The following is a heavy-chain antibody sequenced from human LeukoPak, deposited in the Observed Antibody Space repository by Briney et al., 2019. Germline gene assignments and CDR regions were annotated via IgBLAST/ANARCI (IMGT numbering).Heavy chain of an antibody. CDR3: ARAADGLFYYFDY. CDR2: IYYSGST. Sequence: SETLSLTCTVSGGSISSYYWSWIRQPPGKGLEWIGYIYYSGSTNYNPSLKSRVTISVDTSKNQFSLKLSSVTAADTAVYYCARAADGLFYYFDYWGQGTLVTVSS. V-gene: IGHV4-59*01. CDR1: GGSISSYY. D-gene: IGHD3-9*01. J-gene: IGHJ4*02.